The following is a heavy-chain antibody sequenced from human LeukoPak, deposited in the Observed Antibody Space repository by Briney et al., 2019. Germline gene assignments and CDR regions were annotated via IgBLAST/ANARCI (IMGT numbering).Heavy chain of an antibody. CDR2: IRSKAYGGTT. V-gene: IGHV3-49*04. D-gene: IGHD1-26*01. CDR1: GFTFGDYS. Sequence: PGGSLRLSCTASGFTFGDYSMSWVRQAPGKGLEWVGFIRSKAYGGTTEYAASVKGRFTISRDDSKSIAYLQLNSLRTEDTAVYYCSRSVMGGFISSNYYMDVWGKGTTVTVSS. CDR3: SRSVMGGFISSNYYMDV. J-gene: IGHJ6*03.